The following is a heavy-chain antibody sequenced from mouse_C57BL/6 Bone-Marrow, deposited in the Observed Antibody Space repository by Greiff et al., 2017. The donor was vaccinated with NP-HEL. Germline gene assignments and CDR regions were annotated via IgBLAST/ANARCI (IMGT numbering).Heavy chain of an antibody. CDR1: GFTFSSYA. CDR3: ARESHYYGSSQYYFDY. D-gene: IGHD1-1*01. CDR2: ISDGGSYT. V-gene: IGHV5-4*01. Sequence: EVKLMESGGGLVKPGGSLKLSCAASGFTFSSYAMSWVRQTPEKRLEWVATISDGGSYTYYPDNVKGRFTISRDNAKNNLYLQMSHLKSEDTAMYYCARESHYYGSSQYYFDYWGQGTTLTVSS. J-gene: IGHJ2*01.